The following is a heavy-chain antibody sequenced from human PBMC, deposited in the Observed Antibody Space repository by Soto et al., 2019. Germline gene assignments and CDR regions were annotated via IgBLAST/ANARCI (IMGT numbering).Heavy chain of an antibody. D-gene: IGHD4-17*01. V-gene: IGHV3-30*18. Sequence: GGSLRLSCAASGFTFSSYGMHWVRQAPGKGLEWVAVISYDGSNKYYADSVKGRFTISRDNSKNTLYLQMNSLRAEDTAVYYRAKDSDDDYQYYYYYYGMDVWGQGTTVTVSS. J-gene: IGHJ6*02. CDR3: AKDSDDDYQYYYYYYGMDV. CDR1: GFTFSSYG. CDR2: ISYDGSNK.